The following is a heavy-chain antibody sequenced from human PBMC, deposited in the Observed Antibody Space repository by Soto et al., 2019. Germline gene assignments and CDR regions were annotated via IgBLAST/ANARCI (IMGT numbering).Heavy chain of an antibody. CDR3: ARDQGVAAAGITWFDP. CDR1: GASMNSYH. V-gene: IGHV4-4*07. Sequence: XATLSLTCTVSGASMNSYHWSWIRQPAGKGLEWIGHIHSSGSTNYNPSLKSRVTMSVDTSKNQFSLRLMSLTAADTAVYYCARDQGVAAAGITWFDPWGQGSLVTASS. CDR2: IHSSGST. D-gene: IGHD6-13*01. J-gene: IGHJ5*02.